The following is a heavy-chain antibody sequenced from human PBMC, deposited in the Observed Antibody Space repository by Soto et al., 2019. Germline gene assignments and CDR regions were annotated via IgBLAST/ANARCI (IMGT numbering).Heavy chain of an antibody. CDR3: ARREIQGPIDY. Sequence: QVQLQESGPGLVKPSDTLSLTCAVSGYSISSSTWWGWIRKPPGKGLEWIGYIYFSGTTYYNPSLKSRVTMSVDTSKNQFSLKLTSVTAVDTAVYYCARREIQGPIDYWGQGTLVTVSS. D-gene: IGHD1-26*01. V-gene: IGHV4-28*01. CDR2: IYFSGTT. CDR1: GYSISSSTW. J-gene: IGHJ4*02.